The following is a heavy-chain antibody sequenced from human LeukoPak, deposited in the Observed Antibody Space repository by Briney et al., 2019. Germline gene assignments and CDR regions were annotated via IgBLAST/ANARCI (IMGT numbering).Heavy chain of an antibody. CDR2: ISYDGSNK. V-gene: IGHV3-30*03. D-gene: IGHD1-26*01. J-gene: IGHJ4*02. CDR3: AARSSGNPYF. Sequence: GGSLRLSCAASGFTFSSYGMHWVRQAPGKGLEWVAVISYDGSNKYYADSVKGRFTISRDSSKNTLYLQMNSLRVEDTAVYYCAARSSGNPYFWGQGTLVTVSS. CDR1: GFTFSSYG.